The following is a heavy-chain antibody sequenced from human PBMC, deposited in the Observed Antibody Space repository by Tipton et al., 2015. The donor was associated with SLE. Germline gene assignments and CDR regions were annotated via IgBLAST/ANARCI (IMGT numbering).Heavy chain of an antibody. Sequence: TLSLTCTVSGGSISSYYWSWVRQSPGKGLEWVGYIYISGSTKYNPSPKSRVTTSVDTSKNRFSLRLSSVTAADTAVYYCARAPGYCSSTSCYSSGMDVWGQGTTVTVSS. V-gene: IGHV4-4*08. J-gene: IGHJ6*02. CDR1: GGSISSYY. CDR2: IYISGST. D-gene: IGHD2-2*01. CDR3: ARAPGYCSSTSCYSSGMDV.